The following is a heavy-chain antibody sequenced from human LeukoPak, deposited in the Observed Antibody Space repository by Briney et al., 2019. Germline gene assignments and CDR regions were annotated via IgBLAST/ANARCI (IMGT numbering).Heavy chain of an antibody. Sequence: ASVKVSCKVSGYTLTELSMHWVRQAPGKGLEWMGGFDPEDGETIYAQKFQGRVTMTEDTSTDTAYMELSSLRSEDTAVYYCATVGSGDTMVRGVTRPPYYFDYWGQGTLVTVSS. CDR3: ATVGSGDTMVRGVTRPPYYFDY. V-gene: IGHV1-24*01. CDR2: FDPEDGET. J-gene: IGHJ4*02. D-gene: IGHD3-10*01. CDR1: GYTLTELS.